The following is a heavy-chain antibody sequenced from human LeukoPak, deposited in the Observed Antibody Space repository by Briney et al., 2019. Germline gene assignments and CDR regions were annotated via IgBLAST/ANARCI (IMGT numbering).Heavy chain of an antibody. D-gene: IGHD3-3*01. Sequence: EASEKVSCTASGYTFTSYGISWVRQAPGQGLEWMGWISAYNGNTNYAQKLQGRVTMTTDTSTSTAYMELRSLRSDDTAVYYCARDRYDFWSGYYVKRDAFDIWGQGTMVTVSS. CDR2: ISAYNGNT. CDR1: GYTFTSYG. CDR3: ARDRYDFWSGYYVKRDAFDI. J-gene: IGHJ3*02. V-gene: IGHV1-18*01.